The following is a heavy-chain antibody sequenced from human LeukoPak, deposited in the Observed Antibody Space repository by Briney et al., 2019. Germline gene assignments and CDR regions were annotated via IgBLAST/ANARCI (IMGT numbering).Heavy chain of an antibody. CDR3: ARDSRADI. CDR2: IYYSGSS. Sequence: SETLSLTCTVSGGSISNYYWSWIRQPPGKGLEWIGYIYYSGSSNYNPSLKSRVTISVDTSKNQFSLKLSSVTAADTAVYYCARDSRADIWGQGTMVTVS. D-gene: IGHD2-2*01. CDR1: GGSISNYY. V-gene: IGHV4-59*01. J-gene: IGHJ3*02.